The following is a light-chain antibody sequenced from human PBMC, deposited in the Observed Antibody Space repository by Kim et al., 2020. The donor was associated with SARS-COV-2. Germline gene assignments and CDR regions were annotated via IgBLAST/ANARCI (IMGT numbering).Light chain of an antibody. V-gene: IGLV3-9*01. CDR3: QVWDSSTNV. CDR1: NFGRKK. J-gene: IGLJ1*01. CDR2: RDN. Sequence: VALGRTARITCGGNNFGRKKWPWYQQKPGQAPVLVIYRDNNRPSGIPERFSGSTSGNTATLTISRAQAGDEADYYCQVWDSSTNVFGTGTKVTVL.